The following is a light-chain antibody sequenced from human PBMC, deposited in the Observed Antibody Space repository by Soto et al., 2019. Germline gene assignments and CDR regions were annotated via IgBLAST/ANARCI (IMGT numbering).Light chain of an antibody. CDR3: SSYTTNSVVI. CDR2: DVT. J-gene: IGLJ2*01. CDR1: SSDVGRYDY. Sequence: QSVLTQPASVSGSPGQSITISCTGTSSDVGRYDYVSWSQQHPGRAPKLLIYDVTNRPSGVSTRFSGSKSGNTASLTISGLQPEDEADYYCSSYTTNSVVIFGGGTKVTVL. V-gene: IGLV2-14*01.